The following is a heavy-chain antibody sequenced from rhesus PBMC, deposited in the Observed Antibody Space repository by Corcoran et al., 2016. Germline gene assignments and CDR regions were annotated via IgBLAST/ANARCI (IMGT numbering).Heavy chain of an antibody. J-gene: IGHJ4*01. D-gene: IGHD6-13*01. CDR2: IFWDEDK. CDR3: VRVGSAGPDFDY. V-gene: IGHV2S1*01. CDR1: GFSLTTSGMG. Sequence: QVTLKESGPALVKPTQTLTLTCTFSGFSLTTSGMGVGWVRQPPGKARDWLASIFWDEDKYYSTSLKSSLTIPKDTSKTQVVLTMTNMDPVDTATYYCVRVGSAGPDFDYWGQGVLVTVSS.